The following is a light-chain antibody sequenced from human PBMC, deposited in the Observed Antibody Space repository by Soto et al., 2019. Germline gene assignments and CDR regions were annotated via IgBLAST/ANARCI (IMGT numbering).Light chain of an antibody. CDR1: QSFRRN. CDR3: QQYNNWPMYT. Sequence: EIVMTQSPATLSVSPGETATLSCRATQSFRRNLPLYQQKPGQAPRLLIYDASTRATGIPARFSGSGSGTEFTLTISSLQSEDFAVYYCQQYNNWPMYTFGQGTKLEIK. V-gene: IGKV3-15*01. CDR2: DAS. J-gene: IGKJ2*01.